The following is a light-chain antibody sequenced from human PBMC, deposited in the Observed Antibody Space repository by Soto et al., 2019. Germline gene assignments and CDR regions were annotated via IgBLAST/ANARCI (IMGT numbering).Light chain of an antibody. J-gene: IGLJ1*01. V-gene: IGLV1-44*01. CDR3: AGWDDRVNGFV. CDR1: NANIGDNT. CDR2: RND. Sequence: QAVLTQPPSASWTPGQRVTISCSWSNANIGDNTLNWYQQLPGTAPKLLISRNDQRPSGVPDRFSGSRSGTSGSLAISGLQSEDEAEYYCAGWDDRVNGFVFGTGTKVTVL.